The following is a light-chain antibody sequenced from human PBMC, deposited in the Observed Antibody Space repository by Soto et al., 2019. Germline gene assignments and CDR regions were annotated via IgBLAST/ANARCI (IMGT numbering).Light chain of an antibody. CDR3: QQYNKWPPSYT. V-gene: IGKV3-15*01. CDR1: QSISIN. Sequence: EIVMTQSPATLSVSPGERATLSCRASQSISINLAWYQQKPGQAPRLLIYGASTRATGIPARFSGSGSGTEFTLTISGLQSEDFAVYYCQQYNKWPPSYTFGQGTKLEIK. J-gene: IGKJ2*01. CDR2: GAS.